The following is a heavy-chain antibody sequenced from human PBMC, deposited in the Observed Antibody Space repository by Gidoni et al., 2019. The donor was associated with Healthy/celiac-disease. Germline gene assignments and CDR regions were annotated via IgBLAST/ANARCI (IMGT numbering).Heavy chain of an antibody. CDR2: IDWDDDK. Sequence: QVTLRESGPALVKPTQTLTLTCTFSGFSLSTSGMCVSWIRQPPGKALEWLALIDWDDDKYYSTSLKTRLTISKDTSKNQVVLTMTNMDPVDTATYYCARSLYYYDSSGYWIDYWGQGTLVTVSS. CDR1: GFSLSTSGMC. CDR3: ARSLYYYDSSGYWIDY. V-gene: IGHV2-70*01. D-gene: IGHD3-22*01. J-gene: IGHJ4*02.